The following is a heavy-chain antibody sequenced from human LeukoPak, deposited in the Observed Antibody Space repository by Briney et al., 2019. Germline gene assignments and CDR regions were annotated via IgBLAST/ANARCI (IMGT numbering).Heavy chain of an antibody. D-gene: IGHD1-7*01. J-gene: IGHJ6*03. CDR2: INHSGST. V-gene: IGHV4-34*01. CDR1: GGSVSSYY. CDR3: AITGTTDYYYYMDV. Sequence: SETLSLTCTVSGGSVSSYYWSWIRQPPGKGLEWIGEINHSGSTNYNPSLKSRVTISVDTSKNQFSLKLSSVTAADTAVYYCAITGTTDYYYYMDVWGKGTTVTVSS.